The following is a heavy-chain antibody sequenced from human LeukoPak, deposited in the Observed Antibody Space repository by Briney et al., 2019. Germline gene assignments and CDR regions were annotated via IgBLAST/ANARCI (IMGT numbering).Heavy chain of an antibody. D-gene: IGHD5-24*01. CDR3: AKEMATINAFDI. J-gene: IGHJ3*02. V-gene: IGHV3-53*01. Sequence: GGSLRLSCTVSGFTVSSNSMSWVHQAPGKGLEWVSFIYSDNTHYSDSVKGRFTISRDNSKNTLYLQMNSLRAEDTAVYYCAKEMATINAFDIWGQGTMVTVSS. CDR1: GFTVSSNS. CDR2: IYSDNT.